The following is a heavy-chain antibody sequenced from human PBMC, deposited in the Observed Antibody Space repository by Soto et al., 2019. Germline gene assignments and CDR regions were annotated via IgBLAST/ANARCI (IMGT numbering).Heavy chain of an antibody. CDR3: ARQAAAGLYYYYYMDV. V-gene: IGHV4-34*01. J-gene: IGHJ6*03. CDR1: GGSFSGYY. CDR2: INHSGST. Sequence: PSETLSLTCAVYGGSFSGYYWNWIRQPPGKGLEWIGEINHSGSTNYNPSLKSRVTTSVDTSKNQFSLKLSSVTAADTAVYYCARQAAAGLYYYYYMDVWGKGTTVTVSS. D-gene: IGHD6-13*01.